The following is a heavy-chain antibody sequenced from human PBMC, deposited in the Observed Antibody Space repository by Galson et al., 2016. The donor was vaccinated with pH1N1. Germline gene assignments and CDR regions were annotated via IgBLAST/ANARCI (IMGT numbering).Heavy chain of an antibody. J-gene: IGHJ4*02. CDR2: MNPNNDKE. V-gene: IGHV1-8*01. CDR3: PRRGYCSGGSCYDVFDY. D-gene: IGHD2-15*01. Sequence: SVKVSCKASGYTFTDYDINWVRQGTGKGLEWMGWMNPNNDKEVYAQKFQGRVTMTRNTSKSTTYMEMSSLRSEDTAVYYCPRRGYCSGGSCYDVFDYWGQGTLVTVS. CDR1: GYTFTDYD.